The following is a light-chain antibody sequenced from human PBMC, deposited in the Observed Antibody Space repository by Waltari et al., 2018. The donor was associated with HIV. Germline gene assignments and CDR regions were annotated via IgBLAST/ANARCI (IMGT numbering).Light chain of an antibody. CDR2: EAS. V-gene: IGKV1-5*03. CDR3: QQYDSFPWT. Sequence: DIQMTQSPSTLSASIGDRVTITCRASQSISVWLAWYHQKPGKAPKLLIYEASNLESGVPSRFSGTGSGTEFTLTNSSLQPDDSATFYCQQYDSFPWTFGQGTKVGIK. CDR1: QSISVW. J-gene: IGKJ1*01.